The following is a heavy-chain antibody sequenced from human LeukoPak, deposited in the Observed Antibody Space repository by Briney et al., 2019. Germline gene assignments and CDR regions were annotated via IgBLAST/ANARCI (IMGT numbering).Heavy chain of an antibody. CDR2: IYPGDSDP. J-gene: IGHJ4*02. D-gene: IGHD3-10*01. Sequence: GESLKISCKGSGFTFTNYWIGWVRQMPGKGLEWMGIIYPGDSDPRYSPSFQGQVTISADKSISAAYLQWSSLKASDTAMYYCARGPVGSYYNFFDYWGQGSLVTVSS. V-gene: IGHV5-51*01. CDR1: GFTFTNYW. CDR3: ARGPVGSYYNFFDY.